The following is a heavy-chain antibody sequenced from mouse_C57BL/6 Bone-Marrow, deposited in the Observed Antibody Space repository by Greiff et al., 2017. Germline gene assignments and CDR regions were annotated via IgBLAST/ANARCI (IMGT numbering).Heavy chain of an antibody. V-gene: IGHV5-17*01. CDR1: GFTFSDYG. J-gene: IGHJ4*01. D-gene: IGHD1-1*01. Sequence: VQLKESGGGLVKPGGSLKLSCAASGFTFSDYGMHWVRQAPEKGLEWVAYISSGSSTIYYADTVKGRFTISRDNAKNTLFLQMTSLRSEDTAMYYCASTVVATRFDYYAMDYWGQGTSVTVSS. CDR2: ISSGSSTI. CDR3: ASTVVATRFDYYAMDY.